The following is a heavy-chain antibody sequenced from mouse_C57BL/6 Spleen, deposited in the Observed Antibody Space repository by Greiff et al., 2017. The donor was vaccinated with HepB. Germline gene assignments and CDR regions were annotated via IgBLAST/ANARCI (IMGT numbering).Heavy chain of an antibody. CDR1: GYSITSGYD. CDR2: ISYSGST. D-gene: IGHD1-1*01. J-gene: IGHJ2*01. V-gene: IGHV3-1*01. CDR3: AREDYYYGTVFDY. Sequence: VQLKQSGPGMVKPSQSLSHTCTVTGYSITSGYDWHWIRHFPGNKLEWMGYISYSGSTNYNPSLKSRISITHDTSKNHFFLKLNSVTTEDTATYDCAREDYYYGTVFDYWGQGTTLTVSS.